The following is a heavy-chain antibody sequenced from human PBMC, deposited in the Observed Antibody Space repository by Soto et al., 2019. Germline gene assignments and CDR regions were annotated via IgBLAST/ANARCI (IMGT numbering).Heavy chain of an antibody. CDR2: IIPIFGTA. Sequence: SVKVSCKASGGTFSSYAISWVRQAPGQGLEWMGGIIPIFGTANYAQKFQGRVTITADESTSTAYMELSSLRSEDTAVYYCARIHVDTAMAVDYWGQGTLVTVSS. D-gene: IGHD5-18*01. J-gene: IGHJ4*02. V-gene: IGHV1-69*13. CDR1: GGTFSSYA. CDR3: ARIHVDTAMAVDY.